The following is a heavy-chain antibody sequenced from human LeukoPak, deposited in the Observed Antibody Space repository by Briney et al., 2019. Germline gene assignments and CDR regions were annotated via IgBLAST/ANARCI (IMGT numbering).Heavy chain of an antibody. CDR3: ARVTGYVIEDNFDY. D-gene: IGHD2-15*01. CDR2: IYYSVST. CDR1: GGSFRSYY. J-gene: IGHJ4*02. Sequence: PSETLSLTCTVSGGSFRSYYWSWIRKPPGKGLEWIGYIYYSVSTNYNPSLKSRVTISVDTSKNQFSLKLRSVTAADTAVYYCARVTGYVIEDNFDYWGQGTLVTVSS. V-gene: IGHV4-59*01.